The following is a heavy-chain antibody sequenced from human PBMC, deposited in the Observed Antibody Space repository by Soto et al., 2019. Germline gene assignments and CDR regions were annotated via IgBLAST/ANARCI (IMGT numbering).Heavy chain of an antibody. Sequence: PSETLSLTCTVSGGSISSGGYYWSWIRQHPGKGLEWIGYIYYSGSTYYNPSLKSRVTISVDTSKNQFSLKLSSVTAADTAVYYCARGAYYGSGCYSVYYYGMDVWGQGTTVTVSS. J-gene: IGHJ6*02. D-gene: IGHD3-10*01. CDR2: IYYSGST. V-gene: IGHV4-31*03. CDR1: GGSISSGGYY. CDR3: ARGAYYGSGCYSVYYYGMDV.